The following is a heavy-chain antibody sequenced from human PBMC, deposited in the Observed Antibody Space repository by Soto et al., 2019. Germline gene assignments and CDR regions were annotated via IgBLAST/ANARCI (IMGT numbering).Heavy chain of an antibody. CDR2: IKQDGSEK. Sequence: EVQLVESGGGLVQPGGSLRLSCAAAGFSFSDYWMTWVRQPPGKGLEWVANIKQDGSEKYYADSVEGRFTISRDNAKSSLYLQMNSLRAEDTAVYYCARSRAGRTAASYYDYMDVWGKGTTVTVSS. J-gene: IGHJ6*03. D-gene: IGHD2-2*01. CDR1: GFSFSDYW. V-gene: IGHV3-7*01. CDR3: ARSRAGRTAASYYDYMDV.